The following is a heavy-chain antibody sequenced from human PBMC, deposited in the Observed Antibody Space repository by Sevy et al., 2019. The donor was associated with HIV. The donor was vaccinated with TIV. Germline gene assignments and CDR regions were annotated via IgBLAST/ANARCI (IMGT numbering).Heavy chain of an antibody. CDR1: GGTFSSYA. CDR3: ARDKSGEYYYDSSGYYFDY. CDR2: IIPILGIA. Sequence: ASVKFSCKASGGTFSSYAISWVRQAPGQGLEWMGRIIPILGIANYAQKFQGRVTITADKSTSTAYMELSSLRSEDTAVYYCARDKSGEYYYDSSGYYFDYWGQGTLVTVSS. V-gene: IGHV1-69*04. J-gene: IGHJ4*02. D-gene: IGHD3-22*01.